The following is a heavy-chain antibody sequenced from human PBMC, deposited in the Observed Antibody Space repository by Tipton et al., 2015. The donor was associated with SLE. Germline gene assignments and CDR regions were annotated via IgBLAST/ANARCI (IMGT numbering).Heavy chain of an antibody. J-gene: IGHJ4*02. CDR2: IWYDGSNK. CDR1: GFTFSSYE. D-gene: IGHD5-12*01. Sequence: SLRLSCAASGFTFSSYEMNWVRQAPGKGLEWVAVIWYDGSNKYYADSVKGRFTISRDNSKNTLYLQMNSLRAEDTAVYYCAKDRGYSGYGYFDYWGQGTLVTVSS. CDR3: AKDRGYSGYGYFDY. V-gene: IGHV3-33*06.